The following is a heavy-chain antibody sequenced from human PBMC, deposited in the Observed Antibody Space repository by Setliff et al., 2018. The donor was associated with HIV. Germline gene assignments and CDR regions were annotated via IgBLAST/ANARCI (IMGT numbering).Heavy chain of an antibody. Sequence: SETLSLTCAVSGVSISSSSYFWGWIRRPPGTGLDWIGSIYFSGSTYYNPSLASRVTISIDTSKNQFSLKLTSVTAADPAVYYCARHPRHYNILTGYLHYYMDVWGKGTTVTVSS. CDR1: GVSISSSSYF. D-gene: IGHD3-9*01. V-gene: IGHV4-39*01. J-gene: IGHJ6*03. CDR3: ARHPRHYNILTGYLHYYMDV. CDR2: IYFSGST.